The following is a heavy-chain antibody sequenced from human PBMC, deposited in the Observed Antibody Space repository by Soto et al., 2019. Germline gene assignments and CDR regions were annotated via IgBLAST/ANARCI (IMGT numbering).Heavy chain of an antibody. CDR3: ARLVGSTSQSHGDYYYGMDV. CDR2: IYYSGST. V-gene: IGHV4-59*01. CDR1: GGSISSYY. Sequence: SETLSLTCTVSGGSISSYYWSWIRQPPGKGLEWIGYIYYSGSTNYNPSLKSRVTISVDTSKNQFSLKLSSVTAADTAVYYCARLVGSTSQSHGDYYYGMDVWGQGTTVTV. D-gene: IGHD2-2*01. J-gene: IGHJ6*02.